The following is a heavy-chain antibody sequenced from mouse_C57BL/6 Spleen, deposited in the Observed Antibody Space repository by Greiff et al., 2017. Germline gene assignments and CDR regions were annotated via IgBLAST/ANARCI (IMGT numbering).Heavy chain of an antibody. CDR1: GFTFSSYA. Sequence: EVMLVESGGGLVKPGGSLKLSCAASGFTFSSYAMSWVRQTPEKRLEWVATLSDGGSYTYYPDNVKGRFTISRDNAKNNLYLQMSHLKSEDTAMYDCARDGNYFDYGGQGTTLTVSS. V-gene: IGHV5-4*01. CDR2: LSDGGSYT. CDR3: ARDGNYFDY. J-gene: IGHJ2*01.